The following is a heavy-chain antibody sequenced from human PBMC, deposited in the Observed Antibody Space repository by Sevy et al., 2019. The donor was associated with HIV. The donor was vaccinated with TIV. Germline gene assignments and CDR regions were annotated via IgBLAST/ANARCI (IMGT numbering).Heavy chain of an antibody. Sequence: GGSLRLSCAASGLSVSRHYLSWVRQAPGKGLEWVSVIYAVGITYYADAVKSRFTVSRVKAKNTLYYQMNSRRAEDTDVYYCVSHLANEAFDIWGQGTMVTVSS. D-gene: IGHD1-1*01. CDR2: IYAVGIT. V-gene: IGHV3-53*01. J-gene: IGHJ3*02. CDR1: GLSVSRHY. CDR3: VSHLANEAFDI.